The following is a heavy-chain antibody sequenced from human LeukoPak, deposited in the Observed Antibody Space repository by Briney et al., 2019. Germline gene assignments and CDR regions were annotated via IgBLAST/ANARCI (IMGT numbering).Heavy chain of an antibody. CDR1: GGSISTYY. J-gene: IGHJ4*01. Sequence: SETLSLTCSVSGGSISTYYWIWIRQLPGKGLEWIGYTSFVGSTTYNPSVKSRVTISVDTSKNQFSLKLNSVTAADTAVYYCARASGSWSPPDHWGHGNLVTVS. D-gene: IGHD3-10*01. V-gene: IGHV4-59*01. CDR2: TSFVGST. CDR3: ARASGSWSPPDH.